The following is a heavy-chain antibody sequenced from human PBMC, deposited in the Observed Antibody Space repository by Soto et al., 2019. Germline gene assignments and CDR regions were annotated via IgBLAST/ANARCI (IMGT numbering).Heavy chain of an antibody. V-gene: IGHV3-30-3*01. Sequence: GGSLRLSCAASGFTFSSYAMHWVRQAPGKGLEWVAVISYDGSNKYYADSVKGRFTISRDNSKNTLYLQMNSLRAEDTAVYYCARNGSPWGQGTLVTVSS. CDR1: GFTFSSYA. CDR2: ISYDGSNK. D-gene: IGHD1-1*01. J-gene: IGHJ5*02. CDR3: ARNGSP.